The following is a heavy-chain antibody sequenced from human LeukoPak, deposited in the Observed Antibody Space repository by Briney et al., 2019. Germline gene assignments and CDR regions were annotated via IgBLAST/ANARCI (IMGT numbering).Heavy chain of an antibody. CDR1: GFTFSSYE. CDR2: ISSSGSTI. V-gene: IGHV3-48*03. Sequence: GGSLRLSCAASGFTFSSYEMNWVRQAPGKGLEWVSYISSSGSTIYYADSVKGRFTISRDNAKNSLYLQMNSLRAEDTAVYYCAREPYYYGMDVWSQGTTVTVSS. CDR3: AREPYYYGMDV. J-gene: IGHJ6*02.